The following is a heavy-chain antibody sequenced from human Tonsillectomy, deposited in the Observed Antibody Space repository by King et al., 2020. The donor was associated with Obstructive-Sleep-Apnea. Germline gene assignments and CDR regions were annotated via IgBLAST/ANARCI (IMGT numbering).Heavy chain of an antibody. V-gene: IGHV5-51*01. J-gene: IGHJ3*02. CDR1: GFAFTNYW. CDR3: AVTQGATIYAFDI. D-gene: IGHD2-21*02. Sequence: QLVQSGAEVKKPGESLKISCKGFGFAFTNYWIGWVRQMPGKGLEWMGSIYPCDSDSSYSPSFQGQVTIPADKSISTAYLQWSSLKASDTAMYYFAVTQGATIYAFDIWGQGTMVTVSS. CDR2: IYPCDSDS.